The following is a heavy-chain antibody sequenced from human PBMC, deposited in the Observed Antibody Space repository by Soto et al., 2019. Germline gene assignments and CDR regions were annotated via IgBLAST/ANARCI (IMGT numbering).Heavy chain of an antibody. V-gene: IGHV3-74*01. J-gene: IGHJ1*01. CDR2: INVDGNTI. Sequence: EVQLVESGGGLVQPGGSLRLSCAASGFRFSTYWMYWVRQAPGKGLVWVSRINVDGNTINYADSVKGRFTVSRDNAKNTLYLQMNSLRAEDTAVYYFARDEGRQGPEYFHHWGQGTLVTVSS. CDR3: ARDEGRQGPEYFHH. CDR1: GFRFSTYW.